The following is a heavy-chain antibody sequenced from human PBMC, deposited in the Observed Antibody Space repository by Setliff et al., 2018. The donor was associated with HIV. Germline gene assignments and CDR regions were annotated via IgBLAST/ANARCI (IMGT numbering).Heavy chain of an antibody. CDR2: ISGRGSSM. V-gene: IGHV3-11*04. J-gene: IGHJ4*02. CDR1: GFTFRDYY. CDR3: AVTYNNYFDY. Sequence: GGSLRLSCAASGFTFRDYYMSWIRQAPGKGLEWISYISGRGSSMYYADSVKGRFTISRDNAKNSVYLQMNSLRADDTAVYYCAVTYNNYFDYWGQGTLVTVSS. D-gene: IGHD1-20*01.